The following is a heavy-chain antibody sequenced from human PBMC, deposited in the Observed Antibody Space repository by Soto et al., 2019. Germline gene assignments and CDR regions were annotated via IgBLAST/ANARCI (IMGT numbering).Heavy chain of an antibody. V-gene: IGHV4-39*01. CDR3: TRHSYTHPGTVDY. Sequence: LSLTCNVSGDSINNNHYYWGWIRQSPGTGLEWIASIYFTGSPQSNPSLRSRITISVDTTKNHFSLQLRSVTAADTAIYYCTRHSYTHPGTVDYWGQGTRVTVSS. CDR2: IYFTGSP. J-gene: IGHJ4*02. D-gene: IGHD3-10*01. CDR1: GDSINNNHYY.